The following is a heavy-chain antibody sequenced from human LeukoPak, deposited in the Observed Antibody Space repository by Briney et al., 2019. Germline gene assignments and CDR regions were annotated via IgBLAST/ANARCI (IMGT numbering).Heavy chain of an antibody. V-gene: IGHV4-59*01. CDR1: GGSISSYY. Sequence: PSETLSLTCTVSGGSISSYYWSWIRQPPGKGLEWIGYIYYSGSTYYNPSLKSRVTMSVDTSKNQFSLKLSSVTAADTAVYFCARAAYCGGDCYYYFDYWGQGTLVTVSS. D-gene: IGHD2-21*02. CDR2: IYYSGST. J-gene: IGHJ4*02. CDR3: ARAAYCGGDCYYYFDY.